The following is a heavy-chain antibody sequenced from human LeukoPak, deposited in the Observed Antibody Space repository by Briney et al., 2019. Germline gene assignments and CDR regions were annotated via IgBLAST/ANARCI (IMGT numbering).Heavy chain of an antibody. CDR2: IYHSGST. V-gene: IGHV4-59*12. J-gene: IGHJ5*02. D-gene: IGHD3-22*01. CDR1: GGSISTYY. CDR3: ARKTMIVVVNWFDP. Sequence: SETLSLTCTVSGGSISTYYWNWIRQPPGKGLEWIGYIYHSGSTNYNPSLQSRVTISVDTSKNQFSLKLSSVTAADTAVYYCARKTMIVVVNWFDPWGQGTLVTVSS.